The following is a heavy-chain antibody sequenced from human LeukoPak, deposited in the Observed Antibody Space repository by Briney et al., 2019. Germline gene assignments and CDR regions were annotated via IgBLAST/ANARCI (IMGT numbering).Heavy chain of an antibody. J-gene: IGHJ4*02. CDR3: ARDLGAYGSGSYGNDY. D-gene: IGHD3-10*01. Sequence: ASVKVSCKASGYTFTGYYMHWVRQAPGQGLEWMGWINPNSGGTNYAQKFQGRVTMTRDTSISTAYMELSRLRSDDTAVYYCARDLGAYGSGSYGNDYWGQGTLVTVPS. CDR1: GYTFTGYY. V-gene: IGHV1-2*02. CDR2: INPNSGGT.